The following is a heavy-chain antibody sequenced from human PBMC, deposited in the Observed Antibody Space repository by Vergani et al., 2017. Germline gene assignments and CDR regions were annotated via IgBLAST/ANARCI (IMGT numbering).Heavy chain of an antibody. V-gene: IGHV4-31*03. CDR2: IYYSGST. Sequence: VQLQESGPGLVKPSQTLSLTCTVSGGSISSGGYYWSWIRQHPGKGLEWIGYIYYSGSTYYNPSLKSRVTISVDTSKNQFSLKLSSVTAADPAVYYCARAVWGLRRSISDAFDIWGQGTMVTVSS. D-gene: IGHD3-16*01. CDR3: ARAVWGLRRSISDAFDI. J-gene: IGHJ3*02. CDR1: GGSISSGGYY.